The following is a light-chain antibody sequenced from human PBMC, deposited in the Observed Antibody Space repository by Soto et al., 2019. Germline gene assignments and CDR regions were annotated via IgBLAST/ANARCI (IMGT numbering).Light chain of an antibody. V-gene: IGLV1-44*01. CDR3: AAWDDSLNVVV. Sequence: QSVVTQPPSASGTPGPRVTISCSGSSSNIGSNTVNWYQQLPGTAPKLLIYSNNQRPSGVPDRFSGSKSGTSASLAISGLQSEDEADYYCAAWDDSLNVVVFGGGTKVTVL. CDR1: SSNIGSNT. J-gene: IGLJ2*01. CDR2: SNN.